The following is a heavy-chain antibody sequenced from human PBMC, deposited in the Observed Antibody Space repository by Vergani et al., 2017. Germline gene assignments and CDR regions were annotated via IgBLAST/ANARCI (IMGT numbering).Heavy chain of an antibody. D-gene: IGHD3-10*01. J-gene: IGHJ6*02. V-gene: IGHV4-38-2*01. CDR2: IHHSGDT. Sequence: QVQLQESGPGLVKPSETLTLTCDVSDTSIMTNPYWGWFRQSPGKGLGWIGCIHHSGDTHYNSSLKSRVSISIVSSSKFSLSLTSVTAADTAIYYCARHRGSGGFSPSSYFYGMDVWGHGTTVTVSS. CDR3: ARHRGSGGFSPSSYFYGMDV. CDR1: DTSIMTNPY.